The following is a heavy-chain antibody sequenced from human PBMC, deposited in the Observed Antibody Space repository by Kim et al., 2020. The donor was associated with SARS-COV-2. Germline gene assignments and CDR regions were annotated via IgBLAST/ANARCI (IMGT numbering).Heavy chain of an antibody. V-gene: IGHV3-15*01. CDR3: TTDLYESPRL. CDR2: TT. J-gene: IGHJ4*02. Sequence: TTDYAAPVKGRFTISRDDSKNTLYLQMNSLKTEDTAVYYCTTDLYESPRLWGQGTLVTVSS. D-gene: IGHD2-2*02.